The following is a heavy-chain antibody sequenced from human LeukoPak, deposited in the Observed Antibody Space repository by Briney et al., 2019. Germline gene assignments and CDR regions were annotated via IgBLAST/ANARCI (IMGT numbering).Heavy chain of an antibody. CDR2: INPNSGGT. CDR1: GYTFTGYY. J-gene: IGHJ4*02. CDR3: ARVHDSSGYCFDY. D-gene: IGHD3-22*01. Sequence: ASVKVSCKASGYTFTGYYMHWVRQAPGQGPEWMGWINPNSGGTNYAQKFQGRVTMTRDTSISTAYMELSRLRSDDTAVYYCARVHDSSGYCFDYWGQGTLVTVSS. V-gene: IGHV1-2*02.